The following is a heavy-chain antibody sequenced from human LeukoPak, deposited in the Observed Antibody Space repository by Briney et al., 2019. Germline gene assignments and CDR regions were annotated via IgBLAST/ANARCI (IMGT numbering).Heavy chain of an antibody. CDR2: IFPVDSDT. CDR1: GYSFTSYW. Sequence: GEPLHIPCQGSGYSFTSYWIAWVGQMPGKGLGWMGIIFPVDSDTRYCPSFQGQVTISADKSISTAYLQWSSLKASDTAMYYCARSYRGARLDWFDPWGQGTLVTVSS. V-gene: IGHV5-51*01. CDR3: ARSYRGARLDWFDP. J-gene: IGHJ5*02. D-gene: IGHD4/OR15-4a*01.